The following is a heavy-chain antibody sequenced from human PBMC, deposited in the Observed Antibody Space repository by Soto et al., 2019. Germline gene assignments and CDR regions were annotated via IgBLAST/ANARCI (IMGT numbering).Heavy chain of an antibody. D-gene: IGHD2-2*01. CDR2: IIPIFGTA. CDR3: ARGVVQAAHNWFDP. V-gene: IGHV1-69*13. J-gene: IGHJ5*02. CDR1: GGTFSSYA. Sequence: ASVKVSCKASGGTFSSYAISWVRQAPGQGLEWMGGIIPIFGTANYAQKFQGRVTITADESTSTAYMELSSLRSEDTAVYYCARGVVQAAHNWFDPWGQGTLVTVSS.